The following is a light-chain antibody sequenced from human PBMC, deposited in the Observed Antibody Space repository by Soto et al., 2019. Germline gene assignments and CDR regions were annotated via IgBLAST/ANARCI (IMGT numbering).Light chain of an antibody. Sequence: QSALTQPPSASGSPGQSVTISCTGTSSDVGSYDYVSWYQQHPGKAPKLMIYEVSKRPSGVPDRFSGSKSGNTASLTVSGLQAEDEADYYCSSSAGSNNWVVFGGGTKLTVL. CDR3: SSSAGSNNWVV. CDR1: SSDVGSYDY. V-gene: IGLV2-8*01. J-gene: IGLJ3*02. CDR2: EVS.